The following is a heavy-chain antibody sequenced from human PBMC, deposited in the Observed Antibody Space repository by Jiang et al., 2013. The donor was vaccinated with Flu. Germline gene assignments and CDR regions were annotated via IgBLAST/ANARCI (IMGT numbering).Heavy chain of an antibody. CDR2: MNPNSGNT. CDR3: ARVGRRSGWDRGAFDI. Sequence: QLVESGAEVKKPGSSVKVSCKASGGTFSSYAISWVRQAPGQGLEWMGWMNPNSGNTGYAQKFQGRVTMTRNTSISTAYMELSSLRSEDTAVYYCARVGRRSGWDRGAFDIWGQGTMVTVSS. CDR1: GGTFSSYA. D-gene: IGHD6-19*01. V-gene: IGHV1-8*02. J-gene: IGHJ3*02.